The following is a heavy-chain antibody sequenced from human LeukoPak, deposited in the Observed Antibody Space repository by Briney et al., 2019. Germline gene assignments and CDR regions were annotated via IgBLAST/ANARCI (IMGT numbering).Heavy chain of an antibody. D-gene: IGHD3-10*01. Sequence: GGSLRLSCAASGFTFSAFWMSWVRQGPGKGLEWLSYSSTSGSTISYADSVKGRFTISRDNAKNSLYLQMNSLRAEDTAVYYCARESYYYGSGAYDPWGQGTLVTVSS. V-gene: IGHV3-11*01. CDR3: ARESYYYGSGAYDP. CDR2: SSTSGSTI. J-gene: IGHJ5*02. CDR1: GFTFSAFW.